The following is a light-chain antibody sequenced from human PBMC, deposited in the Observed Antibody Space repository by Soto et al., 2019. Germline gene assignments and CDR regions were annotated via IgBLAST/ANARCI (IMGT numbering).Light chain of an antibody. CDR2: DAS. CDR3: QQSYNTPLT. J-gene: IGKJ1*01. V-gene: IGKV1-5*01. CDR1: ESIRTW. Sequence: DIQMTQSPSTLSASIGDRVTITCRASESIRTWLAWYQHKPGKAPKFLIYDASSLESGVPSRFSGSGSGTEFTLTISSLQLDDSATYYCQQSYNTPLTFGQGTKVEIK.